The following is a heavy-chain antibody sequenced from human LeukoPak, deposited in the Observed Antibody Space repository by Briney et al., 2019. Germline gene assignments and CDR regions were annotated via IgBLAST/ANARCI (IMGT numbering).Heavy chain of an antibody. D-gene: IGHD6-13*01. J-gene: IGHJ4*02. CDR1: GGSISSGSYY. V-gene: IGHV4-61*02. Sequence: SETLSLTCTVSGGSISSGSYYWSWIRQPAGKGLEWIGRIYTSGSTNYNPSLKSRVTISVDTSKNQFSLKLSSVTAADTAVYYCARTAYSSTPAFDYWGQGTLVTVSS. CDR3: ARTAYSSTPAFDY. CDR2: IYTSGST.